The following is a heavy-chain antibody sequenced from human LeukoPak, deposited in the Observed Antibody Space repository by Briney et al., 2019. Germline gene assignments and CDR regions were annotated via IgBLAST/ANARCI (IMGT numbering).Heavy chain of an antibody. V-gene: IGHV3-23*01. Sequence: GGSLRLSCAASGFTFSSYAMSWVRQAPGKGLEWVSAISGSGGSTYYADSVKGQFTISRDNSKNTLYLRMNSLRAEDTAVYYCAKDLDSSGYSLKIDYWGQGTLVTVSS. CDR1: GFTFSSYA. D-gene: IGHD3-22*01. J-gene: IGHJ4*02. CDR2: ISGSGGST. CDR3: AKDLDSSGYSLKIDY.